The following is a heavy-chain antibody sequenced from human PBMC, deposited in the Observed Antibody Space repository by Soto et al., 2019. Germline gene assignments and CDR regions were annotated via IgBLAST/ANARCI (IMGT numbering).Heavy chain of an antibody. J-gene: IGHJ4*02. Sequence: ASVKVSCKASGGSFSTYAISWVRQAPGQGLEWMGGIIPIFSTPNYAQKLQGRVTMTTDTSTSTAYMELRSLRSDDTAVYYCERESNDSSGYYTCCYWGRGNRGTVSS. CDR1: GGSFSTYA. CDR3: ERESNDSSGYYTCCY. D-gene: IGHD3-22*01. CDR2: IIPIFSTP. V-gene: IGHV1-69*05.